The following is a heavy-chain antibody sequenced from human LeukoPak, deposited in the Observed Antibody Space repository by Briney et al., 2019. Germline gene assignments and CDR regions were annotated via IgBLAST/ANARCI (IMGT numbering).Heavy chain of an antibody. D-gene: IGHD3-10*01. CDR2: IYTSGST. Sequence: SETLSLTCTVSGGSISSYYWSWIRQPAGKGLEWIGRIYTSGSTNYNPSLKSRVAMSVDTSKNQFSLKLSSVTAADTAVYYCARDSRGSVHNWFDPWGQGTLVTVSS. CDR3: ARDSRGSVHNWFDP. V-gene: IGHV4-4*07. CDR1: GGSISSYY. J-gene: IGHJ5*02.